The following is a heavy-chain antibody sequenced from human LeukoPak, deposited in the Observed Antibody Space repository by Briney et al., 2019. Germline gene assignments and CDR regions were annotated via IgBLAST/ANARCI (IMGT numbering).Heavy chain of an antibody. J-gene: IGHJ4*02. CDR3: AMAQGTSGDY. CDR1: GGSISNTSYY. V-gene: IGHV4-39*01. D-gene: IGHD3-10*01. CDR2: IYYSGST. Sequence: SETLSLTCTVSGGSISNTSYYWGWIRQPPGKGLEWIGSIYYSGSTYYDPSLKSRVTISVDTSKNQFSLRLTSVTTADTAVYYCAMAQGTSGDYWGQGTLVTVSS.